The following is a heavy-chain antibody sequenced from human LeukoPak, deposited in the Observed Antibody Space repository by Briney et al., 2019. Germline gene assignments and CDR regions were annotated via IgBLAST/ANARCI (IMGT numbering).Heavy chain of an antibody. CDR2: ISAYNGNT. V-gene: IGHV1-18*01. CDR3: ARDRYCSSTSCFNWFDP. CDR1: GYTFTSYG. Sequence: ASVKVSCKASGYTFTSYGISWVRQAPGQGLEWTGWISAYNGNTNYAQKLQGRVTMTTDTSTSTAYMELRSLRSDDTAVYYCARDRYCSSTSCFNWFDPWGQGTLVTVSS. D-gene: IGHD2-2*01. J-gene: IGHJ5*02.